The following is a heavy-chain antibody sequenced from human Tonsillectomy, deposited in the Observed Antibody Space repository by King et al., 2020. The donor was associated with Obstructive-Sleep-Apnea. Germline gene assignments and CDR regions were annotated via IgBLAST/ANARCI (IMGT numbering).Heavy chain of an antibody. CDR3: ARFPYGSGSYYGYYYYYGMDV. J-gene: IGHJ6*02. Sequence: VQLQQWGAGLLKPSETLSLTCAVYGGSFSGYYWSWIRQPPGKGLEWIGEITHSGSTNYNPSLKSRFTIAVDTSKNQVSLMLSSVTAADTAVYYWARFPYGSGSYYGYYYYYGMDVWGQGTTVTVSS. CDR2: ITHSGST. D-gene: IGHD3-10*01. CDR1: GGSFSGYY. V-gene: IGHV4-34*01.